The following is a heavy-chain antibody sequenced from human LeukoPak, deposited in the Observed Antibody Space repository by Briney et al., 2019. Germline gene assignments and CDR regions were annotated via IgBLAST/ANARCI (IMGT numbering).Heavy chain of an antibody. CDR1: GDSVSSNSAA. CDR2: TYYRSKWYY. D-gene: IGHD3-22*01. Sequence: SQTLSLTCAISGDSVSSNSAAWNWIRQSPSRGLEWLGRTYYRSKWYYDYAVAVKSRITINPDTSKNQFSLKLSSVTAADTAVYYCARGGGDDSSGYPENPFDYWGQGTLVTVSS. CDR3: ARGGGDDSSGYPENPFDY. V-gene: IGHV6-1*01. J-gene: IGHJ4*02.